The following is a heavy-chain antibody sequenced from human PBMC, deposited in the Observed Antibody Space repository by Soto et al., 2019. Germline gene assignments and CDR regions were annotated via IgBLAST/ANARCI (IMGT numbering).Heavy chain of an antibody. D-gene: IGHD4-17*01. Sequence: EVQLLESGGALVQPGGSLRLSCAASGLTFSNYAVTWVRQAPGRGLQWVSSITGDGRGTRYADSVRGRFTISRDNTKNTMFLHTHRLRAEATAIYYSSKDPNADYVAAFDCWRQVTLVTVSS. CDR2: ITGDGRGT. CDR3: SKDPNADYVAAFDC. V-gene: IGHV3-23*01. J-gene: IGHJ5*01. CDR1: GLTFSNYA.